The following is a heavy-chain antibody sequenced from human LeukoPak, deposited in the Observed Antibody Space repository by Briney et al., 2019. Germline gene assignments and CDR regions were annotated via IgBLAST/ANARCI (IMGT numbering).Heavy chain of an antibody. Sequence: PSETLSLTCTVSGGSISSYYWSWIRQPPGKGLEWIGYIYYSGSTNYNPSLKSRVTISVDTSKNQFSLKLSSVTAADTAVYYCARGGSTGTNLNWADPWGQGTLVTVSS. CDR1: GGSISSYY. V-gene: IGHV4-59*01. D-gene: IGHD1-1*01. CDR3: ARGGSTGTNLNWADP. J-gene: IGHJ5*02. CDR2: IYYSGST.